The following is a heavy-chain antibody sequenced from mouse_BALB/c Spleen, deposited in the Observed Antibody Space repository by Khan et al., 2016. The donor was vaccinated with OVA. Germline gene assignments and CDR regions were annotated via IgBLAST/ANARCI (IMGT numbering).Heavy chain of an antibody. CDR1: GYTFTHYA. CDR2: ISTYYGDA. D-gene: IGHD1-1*01. V-gene: IGHV1S137*01. Sequence: VELVESGAELVRPGVSVKISCKGSGYTFTHYAMHWVKQSHAKSLEWIGVISTYYGDASYNQKFKGKATMTVVKSSSTAYMELARLTSEDSAIYYCARDYSSSYRYFDVWGAGTTVTVSS. J-gene: IGHJ1*01. CDR3: ARDYSSSYRYFDV.